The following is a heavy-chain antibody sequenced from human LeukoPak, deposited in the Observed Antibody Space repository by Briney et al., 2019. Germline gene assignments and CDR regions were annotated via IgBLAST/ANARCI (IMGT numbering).Heavy chain of an antibody. CDR1: GFTFSSYS. J-gene: IGHJ6*02. CDR2: ISSSSYI. V-gene: IGHV3-21*04. CDR3: ARDNGYCTSTSCYNYSGMDV. Sequence: GGSLRLSCAASGFTFSSYSMNWVRQAPGKGLEWVSSISSSSYIYYADSVKGRFTISRDNAKNLLYLQMNSLRAEDTAVYYCARDNGYCTSTSCYNYSGMDVWGQGTTVTVSS. D-gene: IGHD2-2*02.